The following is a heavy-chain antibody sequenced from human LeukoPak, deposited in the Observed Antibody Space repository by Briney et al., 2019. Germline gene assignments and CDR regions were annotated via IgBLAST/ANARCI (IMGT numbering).Heavy chain of an antibody. V-gene: IGHV4-34*01. J-gene: IGHJ4*02. Sequence: SETLSLTCAVYSGSFSGYYWSWIRQPPEKGLEWIGEINHSGSTNYNPSLKSRVTISVDTSKNQFSLKVSSVTAADTAVYYCARFGSGWYYFDQWGQGTLVTVSS. CDR2: INHSGST. CDR3: ARFGSGWYYFDQ. CDR1: SGSFSGYY. D-gene: IGHD6-19*01.